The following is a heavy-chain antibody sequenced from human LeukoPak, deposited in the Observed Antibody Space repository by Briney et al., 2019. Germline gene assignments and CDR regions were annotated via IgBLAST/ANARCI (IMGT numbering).Heavy chain of an antibody. Sequence: GASVKVSCKASGYTFTGYYMHWVRQAPGQGLEWMGWINPNSGGTNYAQKFQGRVTMTRDTSFSTAYMELSRLRSDDTAVYYCARDLYGPYYCSSTSCPGGYWGQGTLVTVSS. CDR1: GYTFTGYY. CDR2: INPNSGGT. V-gene: IGHV1-2*02. CDR3: ARDLYGPYYCSSTSCPGGY. J-gene: IGHJ4*02. D-gene: IGHD2-2*01.